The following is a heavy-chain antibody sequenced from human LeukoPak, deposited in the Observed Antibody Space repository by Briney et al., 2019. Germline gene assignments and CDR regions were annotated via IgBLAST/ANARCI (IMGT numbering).Heavy chain of an antibody. D-gene: IGHD6-13*01. J-gene: IGHJ4*02. CDR1: GCSFSSYW. V-gene: IGHV5-51*01. CDR2: IYPGDSDT. Sequence: GESLKISCKGSGCSFSSYWIGWVRQMPGKGLEWMRIIYPGDSDTRYSPSFQGQVTISADKSISTAYLQWSSLKASDTAMYYCARHGLGSSWYFDYWGQGTLVTVSS. CDR3: ARHGLGSSWYFDY.